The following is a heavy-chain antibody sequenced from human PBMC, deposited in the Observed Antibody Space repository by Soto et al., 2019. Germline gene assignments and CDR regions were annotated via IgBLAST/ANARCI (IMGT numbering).Heavy chain of an antibody. CDR1: GFTFSSYG. Sequence: QGQLVESGGGVVQPGRSLRLSCAASGFTFSSYGMHWVRQAPGKGLEWVAVISYDGSNKYYADSVKGRFTISRDNSKNTLYLQMNSLRAEDTAVYYCAMGRNFDYWGQGTLVTVSS. CDR2: ISYDGSNK. V-gene: IGHV3-30*03. J-gene: IGHJ4*02. CDR3: AMGRNFDY.